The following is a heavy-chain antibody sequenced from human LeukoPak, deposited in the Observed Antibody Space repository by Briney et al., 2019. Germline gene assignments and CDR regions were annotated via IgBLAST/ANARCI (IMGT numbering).Heavy chain of an antibody. V-gene: IGHV1-69*13. CDR3: ARERRGGSYFTEKRLDH. J-gene: IGHJ4*02. CDR2: IIPIFGTA. Sequence: ASVKVSCTASGGTFSNYAISWVRQAPRQGLEWMGAIIPIFGTANYAQKFQGRVTITADESTGTAYMELSSLKSEDTAVYYCARERRGGSYFTEKRLDHWGQGTLVAVSS. CDR1: GGTFSNYA. D-gene: IGHD1-26*01.